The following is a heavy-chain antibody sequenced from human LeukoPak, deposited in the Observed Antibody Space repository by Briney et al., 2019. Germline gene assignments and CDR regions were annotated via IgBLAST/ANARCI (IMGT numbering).Heavy chain of an antibody. D-gene: IGHD2-2*01. Sequence: QAGGSLRLSCAASGFTFSSYAMSWVRQAPGKGLEWVSAISGSGGSTYYADSVKGRFTISRDNSKNTLYLQMNSLRAEDTAVYYCAKDLSLLGVPAANYYGMDVWGQGTTVTVSS. CDR3: AKDLSLLGVPAANYYGMDV. CDR2: ISGSGGST. J-gene: IGHJ6*02. V-gene: IGHV3-23*01. CDR1: GFTFSSYA.